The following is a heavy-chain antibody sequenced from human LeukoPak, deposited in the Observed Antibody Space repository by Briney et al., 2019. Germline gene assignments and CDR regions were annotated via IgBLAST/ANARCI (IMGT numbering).Heavy chain of an antibody. CDR2: IYYSGST. Sequence: SETLSITCIVSGGSISPYYWSLIRQPPRRRLELIAYIYYSGSTSYNPSLKSRVAISVDTSNNEVSLKLSSVTAADTAVYYCARHGYCSGGSCYWDYWGQGTLVTVSS. D-gene: IGHD2-15*01. V-gene: IGHV4-59*08. J-gene: IGHJ4*02. CDR1: GGSISPYY. CDR3: ARHGYCSGGSCYWDY.